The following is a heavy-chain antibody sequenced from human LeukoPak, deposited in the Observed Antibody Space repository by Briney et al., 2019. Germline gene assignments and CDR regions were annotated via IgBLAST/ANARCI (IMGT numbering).Heavy chain of an antibody. D-gene: IGHD3-10*01. V-gene: IGHV3-74*01. CDR1: GFTFSSYW. CDR3: ARVKVVRGVAGSLHDY. CDR2: INSDGSST. Sequence: PGGSLRLSCAASGFTFSSYWMHWVRQAPGKGLVWVSRINSDGSSTSYADSVKGRFTISRDNAKNTLYLQMNSLRAEDTAVYYCARVKVVRGVAGSLHDYWGQGTLVTVSS. J-gene: IGHJ4*02.